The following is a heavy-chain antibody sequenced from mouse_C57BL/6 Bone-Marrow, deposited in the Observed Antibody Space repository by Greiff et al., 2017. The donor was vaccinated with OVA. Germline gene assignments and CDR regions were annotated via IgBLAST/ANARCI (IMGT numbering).Heavy chain of an antibody. V-gene: IGHV14-2*01. D-gene: IGHD1-1*01. CDR3: AVPVTTVRMDY. J-gene: IGHJ4*01. Sequence: EVKLVESGAELVKPGASVKLSCTASGFNIKDYYMHWVKQRTEQGLEWIGRIDPEDGETKYAPKFQGKATITADTTSNTAYLQLSSLTSEDTAVYYCAVPVTTVRMDYWGQGTSVTVSS. CDR2: IDPEDGET. CDR1: GFNIKDYY.